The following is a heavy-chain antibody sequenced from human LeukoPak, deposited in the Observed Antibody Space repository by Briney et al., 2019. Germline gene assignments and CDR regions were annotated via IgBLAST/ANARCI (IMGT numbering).Heavy chain of an antibody. CDR1: GFTFSSYW. Sequence: PGGSLRLSCAAFGFTFSSYWMHWVRQAPGEGLVWVSRINGDGTTISYAGSVKGRFTISRDNAKNTLYLQMNSLRAEDTAIYYCTRRVDAARWYDPWGQGTLVTVSS. V-gene: IGHV3-74*01. D-gene: IGHD2-8*01. CDR3: TRRVDAARWYDP. CDR2: INGDGTTI. J-gene: IGHJ5*02.